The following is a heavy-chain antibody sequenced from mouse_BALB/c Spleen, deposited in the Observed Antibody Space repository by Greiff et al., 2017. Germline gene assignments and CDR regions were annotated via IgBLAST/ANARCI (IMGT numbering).Heavy chain of an antibody. Sequence: VQLQQSGAELVKPGASVKLSCTASGFNIKDTYMHWVKQRPEQGLEWIGRIDPANGNTKYDPKFQGKATITADTSSNTAYLQLSSLTSEDTAVDYCASEGSSYDYLDYWGQGTTLTVSS. CDR1: GFNIKDTY. CDR2: IDPANGNT. V-gene: IGHV14-3*02. CDR3: ASEGSSYDYLDY. J-gene: IGHJ2*01. D-gene: IGHD1-1*01.